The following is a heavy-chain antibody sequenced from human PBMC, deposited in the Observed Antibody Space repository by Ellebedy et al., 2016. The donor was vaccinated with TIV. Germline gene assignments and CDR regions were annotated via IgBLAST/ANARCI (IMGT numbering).Heavy chain of an antibody. D-gene: IGHD3-10*01. Sequence: MPSETLSLTCTVSGGSISSPDYYWSWIRQPPGKGLEWIGYIFYSGSTYYSPSLKSRASISMDTSKNHFSLKLNSVTAADTAVYYCARVILRGVIVSPFDPWGQGTLVTVSS. V-gene: IGHV4-30-4*01. J-gene: IGHJ5*02. CDR2: IFYSGST. CDR3: ARVILRGVIVSPFDP. CDR1: GGSISSPDYY.